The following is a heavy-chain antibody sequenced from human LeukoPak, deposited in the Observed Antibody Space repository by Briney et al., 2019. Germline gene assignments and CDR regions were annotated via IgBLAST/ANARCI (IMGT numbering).Heavy chain of an antibody. D-gene: IGHD1-20*01. CDR3: ASPDNWNDRSYFDY. CDR2: INTNTGNP. V-gene: IGHV7-4-1*02. CDR1: GYTFTSYA. J-gene: IGHJ4*02. Sequence: GASVKVSCKASGYTFTSYAMNWVRQAPGQGLEWMGWINTNTGNPTYAQGFTGRFVFSLDTSVSTAYLQISSLKAEDTAVYYCASPDNWNDRSYFDYWGQGTLVTVSS.